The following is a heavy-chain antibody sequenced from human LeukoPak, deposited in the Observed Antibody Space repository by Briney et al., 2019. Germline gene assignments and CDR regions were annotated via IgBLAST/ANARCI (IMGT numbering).Heavy chain of an antibody. CDR1: GGSISSGSYY. Sequence: SQTLSLTCTVSGGSISSGSYYWSRIRQPAGKGLEWIGRTYTSGSTNYNPSLKSRVTISVDTSKNQFSLKLSSVTAADTAVYYCARDSRWLQSLDYWGQGTLVTVSS. CDR3: ARDSRWLQSLDY. V-gene: IGHV4-61*02. CDR2: TYTSGST. D-gene: IGHD5-24*01. J-gene: IGHJ4*02.